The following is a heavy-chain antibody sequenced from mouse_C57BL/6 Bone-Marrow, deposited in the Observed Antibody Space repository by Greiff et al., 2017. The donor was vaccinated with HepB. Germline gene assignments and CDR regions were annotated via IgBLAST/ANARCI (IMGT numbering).Heavy chain of an antibody. V-gene: IGHV5-17*01. J-gene: IGHJ1*03. Sequence: DVHLVESGGGLVKPGGSLKLSCAASGFTFSDYGMHWVLQAPEKGLEWVAYISSGSSTIYYADTVKGRFTISRDNAKNTLFLQMTSLRSEDTAMYYCARSDGYYGYIDVWGTGTTVTVSS. D-gene: IGHD2-3*01. CDR1: GFTFSDYG. CDR2: ISSGSSTI. CDR3: ARSDGYYGYIDV.